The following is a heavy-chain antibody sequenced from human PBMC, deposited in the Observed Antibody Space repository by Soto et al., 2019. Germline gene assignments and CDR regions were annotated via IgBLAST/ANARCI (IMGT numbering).Heavy chain of an antibody. CDR2: IWSDGSNK. D-gene: IGHD3-22*01. Sequence: QVQLVESGGGVVQPGRSLRLSCAASGFTFSTYGMHWVRQAPGKGLEWVTVIWSDGSNKYYADSVKGRFTISRDNSKNTLDLQMNSPRAEDTAVYYCARETALSDSSGDPYGGGDGFDIWGQGTMVTVSS. CDR1: GFTFSTYG. V-gene: IGHV3-33*01. CDR3: ARETALSDSSGDPYGGGDGFDI. J-gene: IGHJ3*02.